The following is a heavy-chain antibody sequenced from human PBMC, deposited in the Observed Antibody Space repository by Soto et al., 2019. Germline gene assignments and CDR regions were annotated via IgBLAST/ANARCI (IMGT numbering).Heavy chain of an antibody. D-gene: IGHD3-22*01. CDR1: GFTFSSYE. J-gene: IGHJ4*02. CDR3: ARERPVQYSDSSGYFDY. V-gene: IGHV3-48*03. CDR2: ISSSGTNI. Sequence: GGSLRLSCAASGFTFSSYEMNWVRQAPGKGLEWVSYISSSGTNIYYADSVKGRFTVSRDNAKSSLYLQMESLRADDAATYYCARERPVQYSDSSGYFDYWGQGALVTVSS.